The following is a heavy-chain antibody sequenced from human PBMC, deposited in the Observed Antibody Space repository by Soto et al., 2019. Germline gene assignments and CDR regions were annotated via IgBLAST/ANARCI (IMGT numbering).Heavy chain of an antibody. CDR3: AKASGESYPGSRVFDC. CDR2: IYYDGSNT. D-gene: IGHD3-10*01. V-gene: IGHV3-33*06. Sequence: SGGNLRLSCAAYGFIFSDYGMHWVRQAPGKGLDWLAVIYYDGSNTYYADSVRGRFTISRDNSDSTVFLEMNGLRAEDSAIYYCAKASGESYPGSRVFDCWGQGT. J-gene: IGHJ4*02. CDR1: GFIFSDYG.